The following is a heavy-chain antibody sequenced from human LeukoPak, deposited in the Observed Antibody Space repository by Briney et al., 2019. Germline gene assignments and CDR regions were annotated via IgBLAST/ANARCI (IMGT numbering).Heavy chain of an antibody. CDR1: GGTFSSYA. D-gene: IGHD3-3*01. Sequence: SVKVSCKASGGTFSSYAISWVRQAPGQGLEWMGGIIPIFGTANYAQKFQGRVTITTDESTSTAYMELSSLRSEDTAVYYCARGPWSSDFWSGYALDYWGQGTLVTVSS. V-gene: IGHV1-69*05. CDR3: ARGPWSSDFWSGYALDY. CDR2: IIPIFGTA. J-gene: IGHJ4*02.